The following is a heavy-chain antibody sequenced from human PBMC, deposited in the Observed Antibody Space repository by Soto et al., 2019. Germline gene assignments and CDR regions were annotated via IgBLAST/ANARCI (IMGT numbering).Heavy chain of an antibody. CDR2: IYHSGST. D-gene: IGHD7-27*01. J-gene: IGHJ4*02. Sequence: SETLSLTCPVSGGSISSGCYYWSWIRQHPGKGLEWIGYIYHSGSTNYNPSLKSRVTISVDTSKNQFSLKLSSVTAADTAVYYCARRWGRTFDYWGQGTLVTVSS. CDR3: ARRWGRTFDY. V-gene: IGHV4-61*01. CDR1: GGSISSGCYY.